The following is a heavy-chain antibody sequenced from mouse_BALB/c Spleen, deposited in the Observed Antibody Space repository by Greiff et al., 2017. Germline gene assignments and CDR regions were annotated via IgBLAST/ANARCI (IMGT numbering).Heavy chain of an antibody. Sequence: QVQLKESGPDLVAPSQSLSITCTVSGFSLTSYGVHWVRQPPGKGLEWLVVIWSDGSTTYNSALKSRLSISKDNSKSQVFLKMNSLQTDDTAMYCCARHEGNYGFFAYWGQGTLVTVSA. CDR3: ARHEGNYGFFAY. CDR1: GFSLTSYG. V-gene: IGHV2-6-2*01. J-gene: IGHJ3*01. D-gene: IGHD2-1*01. CDR2: IWSDGST.